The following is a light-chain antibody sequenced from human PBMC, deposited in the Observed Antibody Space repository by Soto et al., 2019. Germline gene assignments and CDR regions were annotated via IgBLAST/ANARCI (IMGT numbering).Light chain of an antibody. Sequence: EVELTQSPGSVSLSPGERATLSCRASQSVSSNYLAWYQQKSGQAPRLLIYGASSRATGIPDRFSGSGSGTDFSLTISGLEPEDFAVYYCHYRRTFGQGTKVEIK. CDR3: HYRRT. V-gene: IGKV3-20*01. CDR2: GAS. J-gene: IGKJ1*01. CDR1: QSVSSNY.